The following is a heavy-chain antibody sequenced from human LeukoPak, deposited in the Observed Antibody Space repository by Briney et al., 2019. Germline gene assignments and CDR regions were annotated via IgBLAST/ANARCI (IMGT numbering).Heavy chain of an antibody. CDR2: IYTSGST. V-gene: IGHV4-4*07. CDR1: GGSISSYY. Sequence: SETLSLTCTVSGGSISSYYWSWIRQPAGKGLEWIGRIYTSGSTNYNPSLKSRVTMSVDTSRNQFSLKLRSVTAADTAVYYCARGYYDSSGYYGDSWGQGTLVTVSS. J-gene: IGHJ4*02. CDR3: ARGYYDSSGYYGDS. D-gene: IGHD3-22*01.